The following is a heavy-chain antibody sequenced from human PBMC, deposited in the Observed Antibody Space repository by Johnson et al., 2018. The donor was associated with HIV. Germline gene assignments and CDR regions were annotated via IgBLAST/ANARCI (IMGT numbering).Heavy chain of an antibody. V-gene: IGHV3-20*04. Sequence: VQLVESGGGVVRPGGSLRLSCAPSGFNFDDYGMSWVRQAPGKGLEWVSGINWNGDRTGYADSVKGRFTISRDNAKNSLYLQMNSLRAEDTAVYYCARDSPTGTTKGYAFDIWGQGTMVTVSS. J-gene: IGHJ3*02. CDR3: ARDSPTGTTKGYAFDI. CDR1: GFNFDDYG. D-gene: IGHD1-7*01. CDR2: INWNGDRT.